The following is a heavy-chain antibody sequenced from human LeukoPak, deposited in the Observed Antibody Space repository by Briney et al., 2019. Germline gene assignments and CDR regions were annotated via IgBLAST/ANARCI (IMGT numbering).Heavy chain of an antibody. CDR3: ARDSDSSSWYYAN. CDR2: IIPILGIA. CDR1: GGTFSSYA. J-gene: IGHJ4*02. D-gene: IGHD6-13*01. V-gene: IGHV1-69*04. Sequence: GASVKVSCKASGGTFSSYAISWVRQAPGQGLEWMGRIIPILGIANYAQKFQGRVTITAGKSTSTAYMELSSLRSEDTAVYYCARDSDSSSWYYANWGQRTLVTVSS.